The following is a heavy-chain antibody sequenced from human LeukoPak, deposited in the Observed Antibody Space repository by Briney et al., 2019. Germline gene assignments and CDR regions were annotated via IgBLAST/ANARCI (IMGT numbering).Heavy chain of an antibody. V-gene: IGHV3-9*01. Sequence: GGSLRLSCAASGFTFDDYAIHWVRQAPGKGLEWVSGITWNGGSIDYADSVKGRFTISRDNAKNSLYLQMNRLRAEDTAVYYCARPRGCGSSRCNNFDYWGQGTLVTVSS. CDR2: ITWNGGSI. CDR3: ARPRGCGSSRCNNFDY. CDR1: GFTFDDYA. D-gene: IGHD2-2*01. J-gene: IGHJ4*02.